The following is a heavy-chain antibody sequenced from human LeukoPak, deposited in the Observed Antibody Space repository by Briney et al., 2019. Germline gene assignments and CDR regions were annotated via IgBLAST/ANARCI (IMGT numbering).Heavy chain of an antibody. CDR2: IYHSGSS. Sequence: SETLSLTCTISGGSISSYYWSWIRQPAGKGLEWIGYIYHSGSSYYNPSLKSRVTISVDRSKKQFSLRLSSVTAADTAVYYCARGSFGSSFDYWGQGTLVTVSS. D-gene: IGHD6-6*01. CDR3: ARGSFGSSFDY. CDR1: GGSISSYY. J-gene: IGHJ4*02. V-gene: IGHV4-59*06.